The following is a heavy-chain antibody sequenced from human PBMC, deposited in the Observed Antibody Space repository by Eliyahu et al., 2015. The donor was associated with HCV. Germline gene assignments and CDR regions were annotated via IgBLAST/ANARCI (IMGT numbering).Heavy chain of an antibody. CDR3: VRSFGIVNYFDY. J-gene: IGHJ4*02. CDR2: IKTKADGETT. CDR1: GFTFGGTW. D-gene: IGHD3-3*01. V-gene: IGHV3-15*01. Sequence: EVQLVESGGGLVKPGGSLRLSCVAXGFTFGGTWMWWVRQAPGKGLGWVGRIKTKADGETTDYAAPVKGRFTISRDDSKDTLDLVMNSLKAEDTAVYYCVRSFGIVNYFDYWGQGTLVTVSS.